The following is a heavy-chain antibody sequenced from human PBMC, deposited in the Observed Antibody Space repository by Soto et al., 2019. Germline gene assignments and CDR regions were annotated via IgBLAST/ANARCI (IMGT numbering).Heavy chain of an antibody. J-gene: IGHJ6*02. D-gene: IGHD3-3*01. CDR2: ISYDGSNK. CDR1: GFTFSSYA. CDR3: ARAQRVLVLEWLPVDV. V-gene: IGHV3-30-3*01. Sequence: GGSLRLSCAASGFTFSSYAMHWVRQAPGKGLEWVAVISYDGSNKYYADSVKGRFTISRDNSKNTLYLQMNSLRAEDTAVYYCARAQRVLVLEWLPVDVWGQGTTVTVSS.